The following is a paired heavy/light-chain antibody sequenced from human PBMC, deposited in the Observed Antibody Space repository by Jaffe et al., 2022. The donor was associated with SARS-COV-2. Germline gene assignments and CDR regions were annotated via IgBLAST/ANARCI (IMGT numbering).Light chain of an antibody. CDR3: QQYDSLPPT. CDR2: DAS. J-gene: IGKJ4*01. CDR1: QGISDY. Sequence: DIQMTQSPSSLSASVGDRVTITCQASQGISDYLNWYQQKPGKAPKLLIYDASNLETGVPSRFTGSGAGTDFILIISSLQPEDFATYYCQQYDSLPPTFGGGTKVEIK. V-gene: IGKV1-33*01.
Heavy chain of an antibody. CDR1: GFTFSSAR. J-gene: IGHJ4*02. CDR3: TTIRYAIAAAGPFAF. CDR2: IKSKTGGGTT. Sequence: EVQLVESGGGLVKPGGSLRLSCAASGFTFSSARMSWVRQAPGKGLEWVGRIKSKTGGGTTDYAAPVKGRFTISRDDSKNTLYLQMNSLKTEDTAMYFCTTIRYAIAAAGPFAFWGQGTLVTVSS. D-gene: IGHD6-13*01. V-gene: IGHV3-15*01.